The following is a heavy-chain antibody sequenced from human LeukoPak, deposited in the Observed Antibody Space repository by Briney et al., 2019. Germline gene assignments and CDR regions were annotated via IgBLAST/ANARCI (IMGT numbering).Heavy chain of an antibody. CDR1: GASITGGGDY. V-gene: IGHV4-30-2*01. D-gene: IGHD5-24*01. Sequence: SQTLSLTCTVSGASITGGGDYWSWIRQPPGRGLEWIGYIYHTGSTYYNPSLKSRVTISADRSKIQFSLKLSSVTAADTAVYYCAMARRVVGTDWFDPLGQRTLVTVSS. CDR3: AMARRVVGTDWFDP. J-gene: IGHJ5*02. CDR2: IYHTGST.